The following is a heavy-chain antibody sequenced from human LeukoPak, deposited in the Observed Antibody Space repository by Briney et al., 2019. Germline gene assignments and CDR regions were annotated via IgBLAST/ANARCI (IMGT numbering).Heavy chain of an antibody. CDR3: ARSTMYYYDSSGYYPDAFDI. CDR1: GGTFSSYD. J-gene: IGHJ3*02. V-gene: IGHV1-69*13. Sequence: GASVKVSCRASGGTFSSYDIRWVRQAPGHGLEWMGGIIPIFGTANYAQKFQGRVTITADESTNTAYMELSSLKFEDTAVYYCARSTMYYYDSSGYYPDAFDIWGQGTMVTVSS. D-gene: IGHD3-22*01. CDR2: IIPIFGTA.